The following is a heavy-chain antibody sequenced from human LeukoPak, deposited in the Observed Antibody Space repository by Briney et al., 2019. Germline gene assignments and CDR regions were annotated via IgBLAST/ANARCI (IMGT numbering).Heavy chain of an antibody. D-gene: IGHD3-9*01. CDR3: ARDPGQYYDILTGYYTPYYFDY. V-gene: IGHV1-18*01. CDR1: GYTFTSYG. CDR2: ISTYNADT. Sequence: ASVKVSCMASGYTFTSYGISWVRQAPGQGLEWMGWISTYNADTDYAQNLQGRVTMTTDTSTSTAYMELRSLRSDDTAVYYCARDPGQYYDILTGYYTPYYFDYWGQGTLVTVSS. J-gene: IGHJ4*02.